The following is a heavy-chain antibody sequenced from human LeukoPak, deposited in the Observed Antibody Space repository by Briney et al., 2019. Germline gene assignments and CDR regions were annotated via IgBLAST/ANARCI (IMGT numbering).Heavy chain of an antibody. Sequence: ASVKVSCKASGYTFTSYDINWVRQATGQGLEWMGWMNPNSGNTGYAQKFQGRVTMTRNTSISTAYMELSSLRSEDTAVYYCARGQTYYDFWSGYFVRPYYYGSGSSTNTLDCWGQGTLATVSS. CDR3: ARGQTYYDFWSGYFVRPYYYGSGSSTNTLDC. D-gene: IGHD3-3*01. V-gene: IGHV1-8*01. CDR1: GYTFTSYD. CDR2: MNPNSGNT. J-gene: IGHJ4*02.